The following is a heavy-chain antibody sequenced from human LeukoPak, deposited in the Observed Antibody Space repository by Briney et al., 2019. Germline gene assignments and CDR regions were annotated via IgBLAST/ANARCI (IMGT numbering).Heavy chain of an antibody. Sequence: AASVRVSCKASGYTFTGYYMHWVRQAPGQGLEWMGWINPNSGGTNYAQKFQGRVTMTRDTSISTAYMELSRLRSDDTAVYYCARGGESIAAPDAFDIWGQGTMVTVSS. CDR2: INPNSGGT. CDR3: ARGGESIAAPDAFDI. D-gene: IGHD6-6*01. V-gene: IGHV1-2*02. J-gene: IGHJ3*02. CDR1: GYTFTGYY.